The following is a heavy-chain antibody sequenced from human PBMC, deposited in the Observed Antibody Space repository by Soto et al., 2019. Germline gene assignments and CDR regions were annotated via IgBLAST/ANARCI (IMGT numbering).Heavy chain of an antibody. J-gene: IGHJ5*02. CDR2: ISSSGSTI. V-gene: IGHV3-48*03. CDR1: GFTLSSYE. CDR3: ARGKDFWSGYYSDVLTAYFDP. Sequence: HPGGSLRLSCAASGFTLSSYEMNWVRQAPGKGLEWVSYISSSGSTIYYADSVKGRFTISRDNAKNSLYLQMNSLRAEDTAVYYCARGKDFWSGYYSDVLTAYFDPWGQGTVVTVSS. D-gene: IGHD3-3*01.